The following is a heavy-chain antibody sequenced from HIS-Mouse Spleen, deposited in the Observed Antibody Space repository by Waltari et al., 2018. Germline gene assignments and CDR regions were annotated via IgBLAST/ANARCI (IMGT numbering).Heavy chain of an antibody. Sequence: QVQLQQWGAGLLKPSETLSLTCAVYGGSFSGYSWTWIRQPPGKGLEWIGEINHSGSTNSNPSLKSRVTISVDTSKNQFSLKLSSVTAADTAVYYCARGALRGSYYWGEYFQHWGQGTLVTVSS. V-gene: IGHV4-34*01. CDR1: GGSFSGYS. CDR2: INHSGST. CDR3: ARGALRGSYYWGEYFQH. J-gene: IGHJ1*01. D-gene: IGHD1-26*01.